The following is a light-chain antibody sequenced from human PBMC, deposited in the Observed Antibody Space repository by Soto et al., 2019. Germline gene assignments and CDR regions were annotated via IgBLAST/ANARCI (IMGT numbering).Light chain of an antibody. J-gene: IGKJ1*01. CDR3: QQYGSSPQT. Sequence: EIVLKESAGTLALSVGEXTAPSCRASQSVSSSYLAWYQQKPDQAPRLLIYGASSRATGIPDRFSGSGSGTDFTLTISRLEPEDFAVYYCQQYGSSPQTFGQGTKVDTK. CDR1: QSVSSSY. CDR2: GAS. V-gene: IGKV3-20*01.